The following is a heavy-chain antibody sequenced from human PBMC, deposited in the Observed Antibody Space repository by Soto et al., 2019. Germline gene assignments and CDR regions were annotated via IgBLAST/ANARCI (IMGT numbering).Heavy chain of an antibody. Sequence: EVQLVESGGGLVQPGGSLRLSCAASGFTFSSYWMSWVRQAPGKGLERVANIKQDGSEKYYVASVKGRFTISRDNSKKSLYLQMNSRRAEVTAVYYCSRDSPYSSSWYGGVAFDIWGQGTMVTVSS. V-gene: IGHV3-7*03. CDR1: GFTFSSYW. CDR2: IKQDGSEK. CDR3: SRDSPYSSSWYGGVAFDI. J-gene: IGHJ3*02. D-gene: IGHD6-13*01.